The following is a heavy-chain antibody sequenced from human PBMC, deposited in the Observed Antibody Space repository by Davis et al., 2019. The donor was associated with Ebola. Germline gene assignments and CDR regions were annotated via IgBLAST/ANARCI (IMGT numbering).Heavy chain of an antibody. CDR2: IYAGDSDS. CDR3: ARQESLYGWSDY. D-gene: IGHD2-8*01. J-gene: IGHJ4*02. V-gene: IGHV5-51*01. CDR1: GYSFSSYY. Sequence: KVSCKGSGYSFSSYYITWVRQTPGKGLEWMGIIYAGDSDSRYSPSFEGQVIISVDRSIKTVYLQWKSLRASDTAKYYCARQESLYGWSDYWGQGTLVTVSS.